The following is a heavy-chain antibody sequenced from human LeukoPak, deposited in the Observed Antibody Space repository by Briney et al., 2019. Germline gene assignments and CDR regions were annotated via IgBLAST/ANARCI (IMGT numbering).Heavy chain of an antibody. Sequence: GGSLRLSCAASGFTFSSYAMHWVRQAPGKGLEYVSAISSNGGSTYYANSVKGRFTISRDNSKNTLYLQMGSLRAEVMAVYYCARDDHTAPHHWGQGTLVTVSS. J-gene: IGHJ5*02. CDR3: ARDDHTAPHH. CDR2: ISSNGGST. V-gene: IGHV3-64*01. D-gene: IGHD5-18*01. CDR1: GFTFSSYA.